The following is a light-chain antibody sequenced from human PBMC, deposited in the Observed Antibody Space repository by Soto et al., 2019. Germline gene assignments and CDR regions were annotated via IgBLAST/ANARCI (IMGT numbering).Light chain of an antibody. V-gene: IGLV2-14*01. CDR2: EVS. J-gene: IGLJ3*02. CDR3: TSYTTSYTQV. Sequence: QSALTQPASVSGSPGQSITISCTGTSSDVGGYNYVSWYQHHPGKAPKLMIYEVSNRPSGVSNRFSGSKSGNTASLTISGPQADGRAYFYCTSYTTSYTQVFGGGTKLTVL. CDR1: SSDVGGYNY.